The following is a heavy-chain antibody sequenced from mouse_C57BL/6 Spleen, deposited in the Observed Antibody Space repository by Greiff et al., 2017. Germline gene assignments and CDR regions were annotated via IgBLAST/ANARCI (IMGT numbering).Heavy chain of an antibody. CDR2: IDPSDSYT. Sequence: QVQLQQPGAELVMPGASVKLSCKASGYTFTSYWMHWVKQRPGQGLEWIGEIDPSDSYTNYNQKFKGKATLTVDKSSSTAYMQLSSLTSEDSAVYYCARSHGSSLYYFDCWGQGTTLTVSS. D-gene: IGHD1-1*01. J-gene: IGHJ2*01. V-gene: IGHV1-69*01. CDR3: ARSHGSSLYYFDC. CDR1: GYTFTSYW.